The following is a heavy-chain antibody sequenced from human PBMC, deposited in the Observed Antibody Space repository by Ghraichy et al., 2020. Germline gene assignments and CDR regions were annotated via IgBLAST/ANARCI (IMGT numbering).Heavy chain of an antibody. D-gene: IGHD2-15*01. CDR2: IDIIIIYI. CDR3: ARDWGYCSGGRCYPDAFDL. Sequence: GGSLRLSCAASGLTFSSYTMNWVRQAPLKGLYFFSFIDIIIIYIYYSYSFTVLFTTSITNSPTPLYLQMNSLRVEDTAMYYCARDWGYCSGGRCYPDAFDLWGQGTMVTVSS. V-gene: IGHV3-21*01. CDR1: GLTFSSYT. J-gene: IGHJ3*01.